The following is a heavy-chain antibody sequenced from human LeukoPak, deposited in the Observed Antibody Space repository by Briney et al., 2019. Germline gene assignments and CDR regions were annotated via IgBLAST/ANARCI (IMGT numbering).Heavy chain of an antibody. CDR1: GDSISNYY. CDR3: ASVTPGGGMDV. J-gene: IGHJ6*02. Sequence: SETLSLTCTVSGDSISNYYWIWIRQPPGKGLEWIGYIYHSGSTYYNPSLKSRVTISVDRSKNQFSLKLSSVTAADTAVYYCASVTPGGGMDVWGQGTTVTVSS. D-gene: IGHD3-16*01. V-gene: IGHV4-59*12. CDR2: IYHSGST.